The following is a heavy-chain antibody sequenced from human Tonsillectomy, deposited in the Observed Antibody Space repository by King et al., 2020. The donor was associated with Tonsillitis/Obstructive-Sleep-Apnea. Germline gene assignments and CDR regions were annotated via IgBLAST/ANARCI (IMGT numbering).Heavy chain of an antibody. V-gene: IGHV3-15*07. J-gene: IGHJ4*02. CDR1: GFTFSNAW. CDR2: IKSKTDGGTT. Sequence: VQLVESGGGLVKPGGSLRLSCAASGFTFSNAWMNWVRQAPGKGLEWVGRIKSKTDGGTTDYAAPVKGRFTISRDDSTNTLYLQMNSLKTEDTAVYYCTAALGITMIVVVTTEDYWGQGTLVTVSS. D-gene: IGHD3-22*01. CDR3: TAALGITMIVVVTTEDY.